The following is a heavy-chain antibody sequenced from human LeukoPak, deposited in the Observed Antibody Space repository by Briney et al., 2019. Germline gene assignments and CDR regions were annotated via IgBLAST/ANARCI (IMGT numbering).Heavy chain of an antibody. Sequence: GESLKISCKGSGYSFTSHWIGWVRQMPGKGLEWMGIIYPGDSDTRYSPSFQGQVTISADKSISTAYLQWSSLKASDTAMYYCARRAPLGYCSGGSCHDAFDIWGQGTMVTVSS. D-gene: IGHD2-15*01. CDR2: IYPGDSDT. CDR3: ARRAPLGYCSGGSCHDAFDI. CDR1: GYSFTSHW. V-gene: IGHV5-51*01. J-gene: IGHJ3*02.